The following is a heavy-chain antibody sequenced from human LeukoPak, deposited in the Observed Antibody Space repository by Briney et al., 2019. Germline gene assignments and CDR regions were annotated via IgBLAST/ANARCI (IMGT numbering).Heavy chain of an antibody. CDR2: ISYDGSNK. CDR3: ARGWSIAVAAH. V-gene: IGHV3-30*04. J-gene: IGHJ4*02. Sequence: GRSLRLSCAASGFTFSSYAMHWVRQAPGKGLEWVAVISYDGSNKYYADSVKGRFTISRDNSKNTLYLQMNSLRAEDTAVYYCARGWSIAVAAHWGRGTLVTVPS. CDR1: GFTFSSYA. D-gene: IGHD6-19*01.